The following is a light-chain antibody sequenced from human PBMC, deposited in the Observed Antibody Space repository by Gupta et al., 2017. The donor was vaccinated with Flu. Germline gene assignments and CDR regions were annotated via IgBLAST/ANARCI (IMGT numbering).Light chain of an antibody. J-gene: IGLJ1*01. Sequence: QSVLAQPPSASGTPGQRVTISCSGSRSNIGSNSANWYQQVPGTSPKLLMYSSNQRPSGVPDRFAGSKSGTSASLAISGLQSEDEADYYCAAWDDSLNGHYVFGTGTKVTVL. CDR3: AAWDDSLNGHYV. V-gene: IGLV1-44*01. CDR1: RSNIGSNS. CDR2: SSN.